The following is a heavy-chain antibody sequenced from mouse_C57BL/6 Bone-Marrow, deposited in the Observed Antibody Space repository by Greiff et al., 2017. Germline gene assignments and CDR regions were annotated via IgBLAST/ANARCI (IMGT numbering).Heavy chain of an antibody. CDR3: ASNWAV. D-gene: IGHD4-1*01. J-gene: IGHJ2*01. CDR1: GYSFTGYY. CDR2: INPSTGGT. V-gene: IGHV1-42*01. Sequence: VQLQQSGPELVKPGASVKISCKASGYSFTGYYMNWVKQSPEKSLEWIGEINPSTGGTTYNQKFKAKATLTVDKSSSTAYMQLKSLTSEDSAVYDCASNWAVWGQGTTLTVSS.